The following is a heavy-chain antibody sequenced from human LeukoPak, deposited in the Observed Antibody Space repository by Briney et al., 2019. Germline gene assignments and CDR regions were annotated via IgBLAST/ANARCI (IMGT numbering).Heavy chain of an antibody. CDR3: ARDRGSSSGWGKNYFDY. J-gene: IGHJ4*02. CDR1: GFTFSVFG. CDR2: ILSGGSNK. Sequence: PARSLSLSCAASGFTFSVFGIHWVRQAPGKGLEWVAHILSGGSNKYYADSVKGRFTISRDDSKNTLYLQVNSLRAEDTAVYYCARDRGSSSGWGKNYFDYWGQGALGTASS. D-gene: IGHD6-19*01. V-gene: IGHV3-33*01.